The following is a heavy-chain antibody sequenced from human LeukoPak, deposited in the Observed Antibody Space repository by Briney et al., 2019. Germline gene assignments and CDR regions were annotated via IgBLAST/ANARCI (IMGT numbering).Heavy chain of an antibody. CDR1: GGSISTYY. Sequence: SETLSLTCTVSGGSISTYYWSWIRQPPGKGLEWIGYIYDGGSTNYNPSLKSRVTMSVDTSKNQFSLKLSSVTAADTAVYYCATTDCSSTSCYQESFDYWGQGTLVTVSS. V-gene: IGHV4-59*12. CDR3: ATTDCSSTSCYQESFDY. CDR2: IYDGGST. D-gene: IGHD2-2*01. J-gene: IGHJ4*02.